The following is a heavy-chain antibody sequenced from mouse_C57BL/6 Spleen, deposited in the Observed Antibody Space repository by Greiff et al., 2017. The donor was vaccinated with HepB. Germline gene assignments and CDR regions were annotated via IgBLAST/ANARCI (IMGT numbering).Heavy chain of an antibody. Sequence: EVNVVESGGGLVKPGGSLKLSCAASGFTFSSYAMSWVRQTPEKRLEWVATISDGGSYTYYPDNVKGRFTISRDNAKSNLYLQMSHLKSEDTAMYYCARDDDYDDNVMDYWGQGTSITVSS. CDR3: ARDDDYDDNVMDY. CDR2: ISDGGSYT. D-gene: IGHD2-4*01. CDR1: GFTFSSYA. J-gene: IGHJ4*01. V-gene: IGHV5-4*01.